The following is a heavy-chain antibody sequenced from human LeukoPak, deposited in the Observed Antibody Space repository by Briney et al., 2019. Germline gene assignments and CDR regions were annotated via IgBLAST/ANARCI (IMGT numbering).Heavy chain of an antibody. CDR3: ARSFFQWNYGSCLDS. CDR1: GFTFSSYW. J-gene: IGHJ4*02. D-gene: IGHD1-7*01. V-gene: IGHV3-7*01. CDR2: IKQDGSEK. Sequence: GGSLRLSCAASGFTFSSYWMSWVRQAPGKGLEWVANIKQDGSEKYYVDSVKGRFTISRDNAKNSLYLQMNSLRAEDTAVYYCARSFFQWNYGSCLDSWGQGTLVTVSS.